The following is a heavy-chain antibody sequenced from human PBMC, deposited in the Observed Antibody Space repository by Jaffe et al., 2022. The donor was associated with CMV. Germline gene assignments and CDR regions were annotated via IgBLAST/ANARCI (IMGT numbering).Heavy chain of an antibody. J-gene: IGHJ4*02. CDR1: GYSFTSYW. CDR3: ATVRGYSSSWPQRGPHKTYYFDY. V-gene: IGHV5-51*01. D-gene: IGHD6-13*01. CDR2: IYPGDSDT. Sequence: EVQLVQSGAEVKKPGESLKISCKGSGYSFTSYWIGWVRQMPGKGLEWMGIIYPGDSDTRYSPSFQGQVTISADKSISTAYLQWSSLKASDTAMYYCATVRGYSSSWPQRGPHKTYYFDYWGQGTLVTVSS.